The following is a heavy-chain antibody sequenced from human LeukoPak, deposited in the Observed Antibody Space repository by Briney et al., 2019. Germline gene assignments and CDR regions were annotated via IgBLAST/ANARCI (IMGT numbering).Heavy chain of an antibody. CDR2: INPSGGTT. D-gene: IGHD1-26*01. J-gene: IGHJ3*02. CDR3: ARMQHVVGRIKYSGSYMGAFDI. V-gene: IGHV1-46*01. Sequence: GASVKVSCKASGYTFTSYDINWVRQAPRHGLEWMGIINPSGGTTNYAQKFQGRVTMTTDTSTSTAYMELRSLRSDDTAVYYCARMQHVVGRIKYSGSYMGAFDIWGQGTMVTVSS. CDR1: GYTFTSYD.